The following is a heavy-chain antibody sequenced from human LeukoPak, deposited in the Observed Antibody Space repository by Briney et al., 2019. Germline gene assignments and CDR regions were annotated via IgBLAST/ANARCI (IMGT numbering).Heavy chain of an antibody. CDR2: MNPNTDNP. D-gene: IGHD6-13*01. J-gene: IGHJ4*02. V-gene: IGHV1-8*01. Sequence: ASVKVSCKASGYTFTNYDIHWVRQATGQGLEWMGWMNPNTDNPGYAQKFQGRVTMTRNTSISTAYMELSSLRSEDTAVYYCARRIATSGTPIGYWGQGTLVTVSS. CDR3: ARRIATSGTPIGY. CDR1: GYTFTNYD.